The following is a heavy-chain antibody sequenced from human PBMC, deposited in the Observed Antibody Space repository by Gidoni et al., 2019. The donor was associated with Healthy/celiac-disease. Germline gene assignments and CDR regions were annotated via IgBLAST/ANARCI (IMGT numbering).Heavy chain of an antibody. Sequence: QLQLQSSGPGLGKPSETLSLTCTVSGDSFSSSSHYWGWFRKPPGKGLEWIGSIHYSGSTYYNPSLKSRVTISVDTSKNQFSLKLSSVTAADTAVYYCARLIVATSTFDYWGQGTLVTVSS. CDR3: ARLIVATSTFDY. CDR2: IHYSGST. D-gene: IGHD5-12*01. V-gene: IGHV4-39*01. J-gene: IGHJ4*02. CDR1: GDSFSSSSHY.